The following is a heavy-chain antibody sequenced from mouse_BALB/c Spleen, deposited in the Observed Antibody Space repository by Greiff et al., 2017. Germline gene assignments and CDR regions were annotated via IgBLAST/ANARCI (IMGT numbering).Heavy chain of an antibody. D-gene: IGHD2-1*01. CDR3: ARGEYGNYDYYAMDY. CDR2: ISSGGST. V-gene: IGHV5-6-5*01. Sequence: EVKVEESGGGLVKPGGSLKLSCAASGFTFSSYAMSWVRQTPEKRLEWVASISSGGSTYYPDSVKGRFTISRDNARNILYLQMSSLRSEDTAMYYCARGEYGNYDYYAMDYWGQGTSVTVSS. CDR1: GFTFSSYA. J-gene: IGHJ4*01.